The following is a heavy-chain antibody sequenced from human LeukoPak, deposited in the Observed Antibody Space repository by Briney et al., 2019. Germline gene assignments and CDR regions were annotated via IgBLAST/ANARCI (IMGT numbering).Heavy chain of an antibody. Sequence: SETLSLTCAVYGGSFSGYYWSWIRQPPGKGLEWIGEINHSGSTNYNPALESRVTISVDTSKNQLFLMQRSVTGAETAVFYCAGALFEQWPSPLDVSGTGTPVT. CDR2: INHSGST. CDR1: GGSFSGYY. V-gene: IGHV4-34*01. J-gene: IGHJ6*01. CDR3: AGALFEQWPSPLDV. D-gene: IGHD6-19*01.